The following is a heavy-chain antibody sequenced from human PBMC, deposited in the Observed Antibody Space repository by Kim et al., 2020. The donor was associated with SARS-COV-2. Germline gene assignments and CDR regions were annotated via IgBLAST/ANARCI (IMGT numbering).Heavy chain of an antibody. J-gene: IGHJ6*02. CDR3: ARVKLRYFDWVKSGGGPGMDV. Sequence: SETLSLTCAVYGGSFSGYYWSWIRQPPGKGLEWIGEINHSGSTNYNPSLKSRVTISVDTSKNQFSLKLSSVTAADTAVYYCARVKLRYFDWVKSGGGPGMDVWGQGTTVTVSS. CDR1: GGSFSGYY. D-gene: IGHD3-9*01. V-gene: IGHV4-34*01. CDR2: INHSGST.